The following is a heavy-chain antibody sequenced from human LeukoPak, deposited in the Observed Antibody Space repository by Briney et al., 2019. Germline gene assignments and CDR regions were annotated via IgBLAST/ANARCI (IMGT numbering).Heavy chain of an antibody. CDR2: ISSSSSYI. CDR3: AELGITMIGGV. D-gene: IGHD3-10*02. Sequence: GGSLRLPCAASGFTFSSYSMNWVRQAPGKGLEWVSSISSSSSYIYYADSVKGRFTISRDNAKNSLYLQMNSLRAEDTAVYYCAELGITMIGGVWGKGTTVTISS. J-gene: IGHJ6*04. CDR1: GFTFSSYS. V-gene: IGHV3-21*01.